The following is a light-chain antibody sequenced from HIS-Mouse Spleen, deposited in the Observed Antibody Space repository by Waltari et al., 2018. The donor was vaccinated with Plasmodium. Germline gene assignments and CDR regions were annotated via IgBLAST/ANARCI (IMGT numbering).Light chain of an antibody. Sequence: QSALTQPASVSGSPGQSLPISCTGTSSDVGRYKSVSWYQQHPGKAPKLMIYNVSNRPSGVSNRFSGSKSGNTASLTISGLQAEDEAEYYCSSYTSSSTLVFGGGTKLTVL. CDR2: NVS. V-gene: IGLV2-14*03. CDR1: SSDVGRYKS. J-gene: IGLJ2*01. CDR3: SSYTSSSTLV.